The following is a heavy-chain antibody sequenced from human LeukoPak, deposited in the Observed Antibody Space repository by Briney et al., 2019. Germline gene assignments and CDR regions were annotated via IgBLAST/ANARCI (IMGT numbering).Heavy chain of an antibody. CDR2: ISYDGSNK. Sequence: GGSLRLFCAASGFTFSSYAMHWVRQAPGKGLEWVAVISYDGSNKYYADSVKGRFTISRDNSKNTLYLQMNSLRAEDTAVYYCASLDYGDYGDYSDYWGQGTLVTVSS. J-gene: IGHJ4*02. CDR3: ASLDYGDYGDYSDY. D-gene: IGHD4-17*01. V-gene: IGHV3-30*04. CDR1: GFTFSSYA.